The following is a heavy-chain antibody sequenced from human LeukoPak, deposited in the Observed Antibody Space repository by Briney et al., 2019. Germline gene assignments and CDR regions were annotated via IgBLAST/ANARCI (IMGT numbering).Heavy chain of an antibody. J-gene: IGHJ4*02. CDR3: AKEPHILIGYYTDYFDC. CDR1: GFTFSNSW. V-gene: IGHV3-23*01. CDR2: ISGSGHTT. Sequence: QSGGSLRLSCVASGFTFSNSWMSWVRQAPGKGLEWVSSISGSGHTTYYADFVKGRFTVSRDNSKNTVFLQMNSLRAEDTAIYFCAKEPHILIGYYTDYFDCWGQETLVTVSS. D-gene: IGHD3-9*01.